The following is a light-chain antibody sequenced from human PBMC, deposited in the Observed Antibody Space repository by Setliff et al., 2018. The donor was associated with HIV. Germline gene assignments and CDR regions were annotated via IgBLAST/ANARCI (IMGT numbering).Light chain of an antibody. CDR1: NIESKS. V-gene: IGLV3-21*03. J-gene: IGLJ1*01. Sequence: SYELTQPPSVSVAPGKTARITCGVNNIESKSVHWYQQKPGQAPVLVVYDNSDRPSGIPERFSGSNSGNTATLTISRVEAGDEADYYSQVWDSSSDHQVFGTGTKVTVL. CDR3: QVWDSSSDHQV. CDR2: DNS.